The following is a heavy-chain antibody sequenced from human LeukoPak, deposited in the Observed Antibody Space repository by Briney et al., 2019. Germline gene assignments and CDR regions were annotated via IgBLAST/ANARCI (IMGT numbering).Heavy chain of an antibody. CDR3: ARVGYSYGSDWYFDL. J-gene: IGHJ2*01. D-gene: IGHD5-18*01. CDR2: ISSSGSTI. CDR1: GFTFSSYE. Sequence: GSLRLSCAASGFTFSSYEMNWVRQAPGKGLEWVSYISSSGSTIYYADSVKGRFTISRDNAKNSLYLQMNSLRAGDTAVYYCARVGYSYGSDWYFDLWGRGTLVTVSS. V-gene: IGHV3-48*03.